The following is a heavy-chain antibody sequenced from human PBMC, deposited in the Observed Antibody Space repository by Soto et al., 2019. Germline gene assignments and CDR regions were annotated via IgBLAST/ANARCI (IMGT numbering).Heavy chain of an antibody. CDR2: IRQDGGAK. J-gene: IGHJ4*02. Sequence: GVSLRLSCAPSGFTFSSYWMPWVRQAPGQGLKWVANIRQDGGAKYYADSGKGRFTISRDNAKEALFLQMNNLRAEDSAVYYSGGDLAAYYWGQGTLVGVSS. CDR3: GGDLAAYY. D-gene: IGHD3-16*01. V-gene: IGHV3-7*04. CDR1: GFTFSSYW.